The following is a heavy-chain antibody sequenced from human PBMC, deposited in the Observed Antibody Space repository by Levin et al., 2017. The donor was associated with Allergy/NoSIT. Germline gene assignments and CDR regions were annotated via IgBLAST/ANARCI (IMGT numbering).Heavy chain of an antibody. J-gene: IGHJ4*02. Sequence: GESLKISCAASGFTGSNNYMSWVRQAPGRGLEWVSLIYSGGATYYAASVKGRFAISRDIPRNMLYLQMNSLRVEDTAVYLCARVSYGDYLDHWGQGTLVTVSS. D-gene: IGHD4-17*01. CDR3: ARVSYGDYLDH. V-gene: IGHV3-66*01. CDR1: GFTGSNNY. CDR2: IYSGGAT.